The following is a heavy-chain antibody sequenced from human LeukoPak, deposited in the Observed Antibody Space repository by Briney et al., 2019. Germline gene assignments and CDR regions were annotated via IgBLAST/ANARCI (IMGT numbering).Heavy chain of an antibody. Sequence: ASAKVSCKVSGYTLTELSMHWVRQAPGKGLEWMGGFDPEDGETIYAQKFQGRVTMTEDTSTDTAYMELSSLRSEDTAVYYCATKYDSSGLITPPLFDYWGQGTLVTVSS. CDR2: FDPEDGET. V-gene: IGHV1-24*01. CDR3: ATKYDSSGLITPPLFDY. J-gene: IGHJ4*02. CDR1: GYTLTELS. D-gene: IGHD3-22*01.